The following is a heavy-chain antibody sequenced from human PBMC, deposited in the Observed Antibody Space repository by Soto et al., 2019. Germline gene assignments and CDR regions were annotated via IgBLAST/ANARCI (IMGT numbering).Heavy chain of an antibody. CDR2: ISHNSDYT. J-gene: IGHJ4*02. D-gene: IGHD2-2*01. Sequence: GGSLRLSCAASGLNFGLSFMIWMRQRPGKGLEWVSFISHNSDYTNYADSVKGRFTISRDNSKNTLYLQMNSLRAEDTAVYYCAKDGYYAPEYYFDYWGQGTLVTVSS. CDR1: GLNFGLSF. V-gene: IGHV3-11*06. CDR3: AKDGYYAPEYYFDY.